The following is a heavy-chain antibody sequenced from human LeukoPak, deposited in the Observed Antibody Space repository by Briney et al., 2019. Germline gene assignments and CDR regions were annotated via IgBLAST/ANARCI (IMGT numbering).Heavy chain of an antibody. J-gene: IGHJ5*02. CDR3: ARDLRITIFGVVIKDNWFDP. D-gene: IGHD3-3*01. V-gene: IGHV1-46*01. Sequence: GASVKVSCKASGYTFTSYDINWVRQAPGQGLEWMGIINPSGGSTSYAQKFQGRVTMTRDTSTSTVYMELSSLRSEDTAVYYCARDLRITIFGVVIKDNWFDPWGQGTLVTVSS. CDR2: INPSGGST. CDR1: GYTFTSYD.